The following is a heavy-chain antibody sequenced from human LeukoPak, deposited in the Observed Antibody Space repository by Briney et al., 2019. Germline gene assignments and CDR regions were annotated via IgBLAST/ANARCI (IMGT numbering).Heavy chain of an antibody. CDR1: GFTFTTYG. J-gene: IGHJ6*02. Sequence: GGSLRLSCAASGFTFTTYGMTWVRQAPGKGLEWVSTISRSSTSIFYAHSVKGRFTISRDDAKNSVSLQMSSLRDEDTAVYYCGRTDGMDVWGQGTTVTVSS. CDR2: ISRSSTSI. V-gene: IGHV3-21*01. CDR3: GRTDGMDV.